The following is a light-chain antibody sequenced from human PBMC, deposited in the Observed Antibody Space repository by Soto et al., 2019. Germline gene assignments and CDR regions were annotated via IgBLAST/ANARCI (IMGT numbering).Light chain of an antibody. CDR1: QSISSW. J-gene: IGKJ1*01. Sequence: IQMTQSPSTLSGSVGDRGTITFRASQSISSWLAWYQQKPGKAPKVLIYAASSLESGVPSRFSGSGSGTQFTLTISSLQPDDFATYYCQQYNGYSATFGQGTKVDNK. CDR2: AAS. V-gene: IGKV1-5*01. CDR3: QQYNGYSAT.